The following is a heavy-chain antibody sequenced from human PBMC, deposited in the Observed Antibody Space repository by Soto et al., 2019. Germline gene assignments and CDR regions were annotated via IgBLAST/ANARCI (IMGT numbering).Heavy chain of an antibody. CDR1: GGSISSGDYY. CDR2: IYYSGST. V-gene: IGHV4-30-4*01. J-gene: IGHJ5*02. Sequence: SETLSLICTVSGGSISSGDYYWSWIRQPPGKGLEWIGYIYYSGSTYYNPSLKSRVTISVDTSKNQFSLKLSSVTAADTAVYYCARVGSGYRKRDNWFDPWGQGTLVTVSS. D-gene: IGHD3-22*01. CDR3: ARVGSGYRKRDNWFDP.